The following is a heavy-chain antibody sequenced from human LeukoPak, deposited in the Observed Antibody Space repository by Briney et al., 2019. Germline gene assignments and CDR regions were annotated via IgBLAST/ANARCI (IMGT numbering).Heavy chain of an antibody. CDR3: AKDAVAGNNYYYYYYMDV. J-gene: IGHJ6*03. CDR2: ISGSGGST. V-gene: IGHV3-23*01. D-gene: IGHD6-19*01. CDR1: GFTFSSYA. Sequence: GGSLRLSCAASGFTFSSYAMSWVRQAPGKGLEWVSAISGSGGSTYYADSVKGRFTISRDNSKNTLYLQMNSLRAEDTAVYYCAKDAVAGNNYYYYYYMDVWGKGTTVTVSS.